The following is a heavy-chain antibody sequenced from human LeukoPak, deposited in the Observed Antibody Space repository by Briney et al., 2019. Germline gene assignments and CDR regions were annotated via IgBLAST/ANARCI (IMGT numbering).Heavy chain of an antibody. V-gene: IGHV7-4-1*02. CDR1: GYTFNGYY. J-gene: IGHJ6*03. CDR2: INTNTGNP. Sequence: ASVKVSCKASGYTFNGYYMYWVRQAPGQGLEWMGWINTNTGNPTYAQGFTGRFVFSLDTSVSTAYLQISSLKAEDTAVYYCARGVSDSSSWYYYYYYYMDVWGKGTTVTVSS. D-gene: IGHD6-13*01. CDR3: ARGVSDSSSWYYYYYYYMDV.